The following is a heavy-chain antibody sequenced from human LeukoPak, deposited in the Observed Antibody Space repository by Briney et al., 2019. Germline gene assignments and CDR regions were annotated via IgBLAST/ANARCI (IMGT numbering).Heavy chain of an antibody. Sequence: GGSLRLSCAASGFTFSSYSMNWVRQAPGKGLEWVSSISSSSSYIYYADSVKGRFTISRDNAKNSLYLQMNSLRAEDTAVYYCAREYGLDYDFWSGYFDYWGQGTLVTVSS. J-gene: IGHJ4*02. V-gene: IGHV3-21*01. CDR1: GFTFSSYS. D-gene: IGHD3-3*01. CDR3: AREYGLDYDFWSGYFDY. CDR2: ISSSSSYI.